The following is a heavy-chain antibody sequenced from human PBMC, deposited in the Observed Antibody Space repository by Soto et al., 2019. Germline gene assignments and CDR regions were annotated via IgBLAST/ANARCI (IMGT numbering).Heavy chain of an antibody. CDR3: ARRTSGWYLEY. CDR1: GFTFSSYA. V-gene: IGHV3-23*01. D-gene: IGHD6-19*01. CDR2: ISGSGGST. J-gene: IGHJ4*02. Sequence: EVQLLESGGGLVQPGGSLRLSCAASGFTFSSYAMSWVRQAPGKGLEWVSVISGSGGSTYYADSVKGRFTISRDNSKNTLYPQMNSLRAEDTAVYYCARRTSGWYLEYWGQGTLVTVSS.